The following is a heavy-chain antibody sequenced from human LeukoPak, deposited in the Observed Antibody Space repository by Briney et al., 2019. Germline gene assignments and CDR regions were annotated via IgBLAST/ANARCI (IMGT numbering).Heavy chain of an antibody. Sequence: SETLSLTCTVSGGSISSYYWSWIRQPPGKGLEWIGYIYYSGSTNYNPSLKCRVTISVDTSKNQFSLKLSSVTAADTAVYYCARGITAMVPLDYYYYYMDVWGKGTTVTVSS. V-gene: IGHV4-59*01. CDR3: ARGITAMVPLDYYYYYMDV. J-gene: IGHJ6*03. D-gene: IGHD5-18*01. CDR2: IYYSGST. CDR1: GGSISSYY.